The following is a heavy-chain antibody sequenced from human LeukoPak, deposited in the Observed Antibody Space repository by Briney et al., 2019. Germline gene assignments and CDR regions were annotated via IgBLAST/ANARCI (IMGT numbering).Heavy chain of an antibody. CDR3: ARRVSGSLYYFDY. V-gene: IGHV4-59*08. CDR1: GGSIGSYY. J-gene: IGHJ4*02. D-gene: IGHD3-10*01. CDR2: IYYSGST. Sequence: PSETLSLTCTVSGGSIGSYYWSWIRQPPGKGLEWIGYIYYSGSTDYNPSLKSRVTISVDTSKNQFSLKLSSVTAADTAVYYCARRVSGSLYYFDYWGQGTLVIVSS.